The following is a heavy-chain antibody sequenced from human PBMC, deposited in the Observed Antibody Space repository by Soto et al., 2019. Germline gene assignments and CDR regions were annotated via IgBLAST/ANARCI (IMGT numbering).Heavy chain of an antibody. CDR2: INSDGSST. CDR1: GFTFSSYW. V-gene: IGHV3-74*01. CDR3: ARENYGSGSYNYYYYGMDV. D-gene: IGHD3-10*01. Sequence: QPGGSLRLSCAASGFTFSSYWMHWVRQAPGKGLVWVSRINSDGSSTSYADSVKGRFTISRDNAKNTLYLQMNSLRAEDTAVYYCARENYGSGSYNYYYYGMDVWGQGNTVTVSS. J-gene: IGHJ6*02.